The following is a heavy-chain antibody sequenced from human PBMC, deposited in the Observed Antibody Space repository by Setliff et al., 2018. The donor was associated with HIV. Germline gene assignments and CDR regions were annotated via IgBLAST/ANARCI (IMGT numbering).Heavy chain of an antibody. V-gene: IGHV4-59*11. CDR3: AGRGGYNDWYFDY. CDR1: GVSMSSHY. CDR2: IYYSGTT. J-gene: IGHJ4*02. Sequence: TLSLPCNVSGVSMSSHYWSWIRQAPGQPPNKGLEWIGNIYYSGTTNYNPSLESRVTISIDTSKSQFSLKLTSVTTADTAMYYCAGRGGYNDWYFDYWGQGALVTVSS. D-gene: IGHD5-12*01.